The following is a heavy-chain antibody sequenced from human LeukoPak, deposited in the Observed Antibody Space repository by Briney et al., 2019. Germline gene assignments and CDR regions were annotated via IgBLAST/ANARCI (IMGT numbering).Heavy chain of an antibody. CDR3: AREYRIDFDY. Sequence: KPSETLSLTCAVYGGSFSGYYWSWIRQPPGKGLEWIGEINHSGSTNYNPSLKSRVTISVDTSKNQFSLKLSSVTAADTAVYYCAREYRIDFDYWGQGTLVTVSS. CDR1: GGSFSGYY. CDR2: INHSGST. J-gene: IGHJ4*02. V-gene: IGHV4-34*01. D-gene: IGHD1-14*01.